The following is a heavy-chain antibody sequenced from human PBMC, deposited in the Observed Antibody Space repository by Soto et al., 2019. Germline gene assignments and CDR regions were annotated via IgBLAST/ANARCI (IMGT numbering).Heavy chain of an antibody. D-gene: IGHD2-15*01. J-gene: IGHJ4*02. Sequence: ASVKVSCKVSGYTFTSYGISWVRQAPGQGLEWMGWISIYNGNTNYAQKLQGRVTMTTDTSTSTAYMELRSLRFDDTAVYYCASGVVVPIRYCSGGDCYPNLDYWGQGTLVTVSS. V-gene: IGHV1-18*04. CDR1: GYTFTSYG. CDR2: ISIYNGNT. CDR3: ASGVVVPIRYCSGGDCYPNLDY.